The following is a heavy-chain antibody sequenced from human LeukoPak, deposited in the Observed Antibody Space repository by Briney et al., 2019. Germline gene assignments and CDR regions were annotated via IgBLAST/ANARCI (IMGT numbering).Heavy chain of an antibody. CDR2: IIPIFGTA. Sequence: ASVKVSCKASGGTFSSYAISWVRPAPGQGLEWMGGIIPIFGTANYAQKFQGRVTITTDESTSTAYMELSSLRSEDTAVYYCARGARDGYNLIDYWGQGTLVTVSS. J-gene: IGHJ4*02. D-gene: IGHD5-24*01. CDR1: GGTFSSYA. V-gene: IGHV1-69*05. CDR3: ARGARDGYNLIDY.